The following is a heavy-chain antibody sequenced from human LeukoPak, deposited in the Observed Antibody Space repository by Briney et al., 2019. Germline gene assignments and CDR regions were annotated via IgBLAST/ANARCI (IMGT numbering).Heavy chain of an antibody. CDR3: ARAVGPYDY. CDR2: IWYDGGIK. V-gene: IGHV3-33*01. D-gene: IGHD3-10*01. Sequence: PGGSLRLSCAASGFTFSTYGMHWVRQAPGKGLEWVAVIWYDGGIKYYAESVKGRFTTSRDNSKDTLYLQMNSLRAEDTAVYYCARAVGPYDYWGQGTLVTVSS. J-gene: IGHJ4*02. CDR1: GFTFSTYG.